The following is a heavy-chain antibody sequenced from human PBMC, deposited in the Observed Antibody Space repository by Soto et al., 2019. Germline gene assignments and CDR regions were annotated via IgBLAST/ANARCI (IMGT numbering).Heavy chain of an antibody. CDR1: GYTFTSYG. D-gene: IGHD2-2*01. Sequence: ASVKVSCKASGYTFTSYGISWVRQAPGQGLEWMGWISAYNGNTNYAQKLQGRVTMTTDTSTSTAYMELRRLRSDDTAVYYCARGPGRLGYCSSTSCYFVFDHKTTNWFDPWGQGTLLTVSS. V-gene: IGHV1-18*01. J-gene: IGHJ5*02. CDR2: ISAYNGNT. CDR3: ARGPGRLGYCSSTSCYFVFDHKTTNWFDP.